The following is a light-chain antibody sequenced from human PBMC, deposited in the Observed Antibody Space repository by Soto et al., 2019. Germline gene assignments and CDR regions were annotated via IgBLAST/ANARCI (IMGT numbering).Light chain of an antibody. CDR3: QQGNTWPWT. Sequence: EIVLTQSPATLSLSPGERATLSCRASQRVGSSLAWYQQKLGQAPRLLIYAASDRATGIPGRFSGSGSGTDFTLIISSLEPEDFAFYYCQQGNTWPWTFGQGTKVDIK. CDR1: QRVGSS. V-gene: IGKV3-11*01. CDR2: AAS. J-gene: IGKJ1*01.